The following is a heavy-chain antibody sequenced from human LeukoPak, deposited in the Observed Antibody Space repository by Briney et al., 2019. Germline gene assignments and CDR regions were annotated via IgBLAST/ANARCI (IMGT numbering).Heavy chain of an antibody. CDR3: AGDRPNYDFWSGYPGPFDY. Sequence: AASVKVSCKASGGTFSSYAISWVRQAPGQGLEWMGGIIPIFGTANYAQKFQGRVTITADESTSTAYMELSSLRSEDTAVYYCAGDRPNYDFWSGYPGPFDYWGQGTLVTVSS. J-gene: IGHJ4*02. CDR2: IIPIFGTA. D-gene: IGHD3-3*01. CDR1: GGTFSSYA. V-gene: IGHV1-69*13.